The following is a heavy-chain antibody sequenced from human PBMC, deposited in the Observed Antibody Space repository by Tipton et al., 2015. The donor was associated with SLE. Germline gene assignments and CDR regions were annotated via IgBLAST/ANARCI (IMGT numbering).Heavy chain of an antibody. Sequence: LSLTCAVSGGSISSDGYSWSWIRQAPGKGLEWVSYISSGGTNIFFADSVRGRFTISRDNAKNTLYLQMNRLRAEDTAVYYCTRAQFDNIWGSYALDYWGQGSLVTVSS. CDR1: GGSISSDGYS. D-gene: IGHD3-16*01. J-gene: IGHJ4*02. V-gene: IGHV3-11*01. CDR2: ISSGGTNI. CDR3: TRAQFDNIWGSYALDY.